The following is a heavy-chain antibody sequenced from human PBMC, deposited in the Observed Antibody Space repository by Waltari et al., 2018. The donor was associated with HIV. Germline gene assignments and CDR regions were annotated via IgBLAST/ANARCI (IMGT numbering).Heavy chain of an antibody. V-gene: IGHV3-7*01. CDR3: ARQRGSGSGDY. J-gene: IGHJ4*02. D-gene: IGHD1-26*01. CDR1: GFTLSSYW. CDR2: IKQDGSEA. Sequence: EVQLVESGGGFVQPGGSLRLSCAASGFTLSSYWMTWVRQAPGKGLEWVANIKQDGSEAYYVDSVKGRFTISRDNAKNSLYLQMNSLRAEDTAVYYCARQRGSGSGDYWGRGTLVTVSS.